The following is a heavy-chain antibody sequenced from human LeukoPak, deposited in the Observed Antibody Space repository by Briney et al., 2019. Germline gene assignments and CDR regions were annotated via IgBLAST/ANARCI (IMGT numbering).Heavy chain of an antibody. Sequence: GGSLRLSCAASGFTFCTYWMHWVRHAPGKGLVWVSRINGDGSSTSYADSVKGRFTISRDNAKNTVYLEMDSLRADGTAVYYCARGYSSGYRIDYWGQGTLVTVSS. CDR1: GFTFCTYW. V-gene: IGHV3-74*01. J-gene: IGHJ4*02. D-gene: IGHD3-22*01. CDR2: INGDGSST. CDR3: ARGYSSGYRIDY.